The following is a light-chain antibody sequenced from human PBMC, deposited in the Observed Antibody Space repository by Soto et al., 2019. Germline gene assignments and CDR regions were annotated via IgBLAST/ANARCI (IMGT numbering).Light chain of an antibody. J-gene: IGKJ4*01. CDR2: QTS. CDR3: QQYSIYPLT. V-gene: IGKV1-5*03. Sequence: DIQMTQSPSTLSVSVGDRVTITCRASQRIGHWLAWYQQKPGKAPNLLIYQTSVLEGGVPSRFSGSGSGTEFTPTISSLQPDDFATYYCQQYSIYPLTFGGGTKVEIK. CDR1: QRIGHW.